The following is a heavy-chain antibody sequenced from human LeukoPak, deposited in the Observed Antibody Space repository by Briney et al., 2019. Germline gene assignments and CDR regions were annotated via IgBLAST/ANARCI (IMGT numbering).Heavy chain of an antibody. CDR2: ISGSGGST. CDR3: AKEIAAAAYFDY. J-gene: IGHJ4*02. CDR1: GFTFDDYG. V-gene: IGHV3-23*01. Sequence: GGSLRLSCAASGFTFDDYGMSWVRQAPGKGLEWVSGISGSGGSTYYADSVKGRFTISRDNSKNALYLQMNSLRAEDTAIYYCAKEIAAAAYFDYWGQGTLVTVSS. D-gene: IGHD6-13*01.